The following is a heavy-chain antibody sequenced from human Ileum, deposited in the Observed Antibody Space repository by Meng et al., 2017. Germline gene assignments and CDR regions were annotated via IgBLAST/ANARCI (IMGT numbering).Heavy chain of an antibody. J-gene: IGHJ4*02. V-gene: IGHV1-2*02. Sequence: QLRLVHSGAEVKKPGASVKVSCKASGYSFTVNFLHWVRLAPGHGLEWIGWINPNTGNTNYAQRFEGRVAMTRDTSINTVYMDLISPTSDDTAVYYCARGDSSSLPYYFDYWGQGTLVTVSS. D-gene: IGHD6-13*01. CDR1: GYSFTVNF. CDR2: INPNTGNT. CDR3: ARGDSSSLPYYFDY.